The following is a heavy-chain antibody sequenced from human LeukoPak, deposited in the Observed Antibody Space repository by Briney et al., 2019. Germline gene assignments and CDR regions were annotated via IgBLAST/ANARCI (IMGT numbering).Heavy chain of an antibody. D-gene: IGHD3-10*01. CDR3: ARRGYFDY. V-gene: IGHV4-4*08. Sequence: SGTLSLTCTVSGGSISGYYWSWIRQPPGKGLEWIGYIYNSGSTNYNPSLKSRVTISLDTSKNQFSLNLSSVTAADTAVYYCARRGYFDYWGQGTLVTVSS. CDR1: GGSISGYY. J-gene: IGHJ4*02. CDR2: IYNSGST.